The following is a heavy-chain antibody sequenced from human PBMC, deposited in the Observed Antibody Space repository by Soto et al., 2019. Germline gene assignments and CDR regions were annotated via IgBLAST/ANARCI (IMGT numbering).Heavy chain of an antibody. Sequence: EVQLLESGGGLVQPGGSLRLSCAASGFTFSSYAMSWVRQAPGKGLEWVSAISGSGGSTYYADPVKGRFTISRDNSKNTLYLQMNSLRAEDTAVYYCASLYCSSTSCYVPYYYYYGLDVWGQGTTVTVSS. V-gene: IGHV3-23*01. J-gene: IGHJ6*02. CDR1: GFTFSSYA. CDR2: ISGSGGST. D-gene: IGHD2-2*01. CDR3: ASLYCSSTSCYVPYYYYYGLDV.